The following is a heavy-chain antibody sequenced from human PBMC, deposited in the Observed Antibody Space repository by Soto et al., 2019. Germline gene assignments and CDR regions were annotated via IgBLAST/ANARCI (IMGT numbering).Heavy chain of an antibody. J-gene: IGHJ4*02. V-gene: IGHV4-34*01. D-gene: IGHD1-1*01. Sequence: PSETLALTCAVSGGCFSVYYWRWIRQPPGKGLEWIGEINHSGSTNYNPSLKSRVTISIDASKNQFSLKVSSVTAADTALYYCARDLYNWNDNRPFYFDYWGQGTLVTVPS. CDR3: ARDLYNWNDNRPFYFDY. CDR2: INHSGST. CDR1: GGCFSVYY.